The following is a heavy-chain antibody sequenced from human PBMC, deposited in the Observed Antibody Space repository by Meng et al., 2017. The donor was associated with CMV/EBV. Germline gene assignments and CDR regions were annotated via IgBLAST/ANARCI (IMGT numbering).Heavy chain of an antibody. CDR1: VGSISSGGYS. CDR3: ARGTTVGATYAVDY. Sequence: SVGSISSGGYSWSWNRQHPGEGLEWIGYIYYSGSTYYNPSLKSRVTISVDTSKNQFSLKLSSVTAADPAVYYFARGTTVGATYAVDYWGQGTLVTVSS. D-gene: IGHD1-26*01. CDR2: IYYSGST. V-gene: IGHV4-31*02. J-gene: IGHJ4*02.